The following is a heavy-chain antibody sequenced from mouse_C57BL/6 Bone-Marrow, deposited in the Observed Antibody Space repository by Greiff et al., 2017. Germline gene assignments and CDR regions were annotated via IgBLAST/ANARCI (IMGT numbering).Heavy chain of an antibody. CDR2: IDPSDSYT. CDR3: ARIDGYYDDY. J-gene: IGHJ2*01. Sequence: QVQLQQPGAELVKPGASVKLSCKASGYTFTSYWMQWVKQRPGQGLEWIGEIDPSDSYTNYNQKFKGKATLTVDTSSSTAYMQLSSLTSEDSAVYYCARIDGYYDDYWGQGTTLTVSS. CDR1: GYTFTSYW. D-gene: IGHD2-3*01. V-gene: IGHV1-50*01.